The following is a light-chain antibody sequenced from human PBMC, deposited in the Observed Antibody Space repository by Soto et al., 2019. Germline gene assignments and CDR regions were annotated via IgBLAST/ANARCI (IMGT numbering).Light chain of an antibody. CDR2: DAS. CDR3: QQYDDPFT. V-gene: IGKV1-33*01. Sequence: DTQMTQSPSSLSASVGDTVTITCQASRDMADSLNWYQQRAGQAPKLLIYDASNLQSGVPARFSGSGTGTSFILTIRSLQPEDFATYYCQQYDDPFTFGGGTKVEIK. CDR1: RDMADS. J-gene: IGKJ4*01.